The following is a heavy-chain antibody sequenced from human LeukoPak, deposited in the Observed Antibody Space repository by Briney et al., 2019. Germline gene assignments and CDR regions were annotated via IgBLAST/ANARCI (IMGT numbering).Heavy chain of an antibody. V-gene: IGHV4-59*08. Sequence: PSETLSLTCTVSGGSISGYYWNWIRQPPGKGLEWIGFMYYGGTTNYNPSLKSRITISGDTARNQFSLKLSSVTAADTAVYYCARRDDFWSERHDDPFDIWGQGTMVTVSS. CDR1: GGSISGYY. J-gene: IGHJ3*02. CDR3: ARRDDFWSERHDDPFDI. D-gene: IGHD3-3*01. CDR2: MYYGGTT.